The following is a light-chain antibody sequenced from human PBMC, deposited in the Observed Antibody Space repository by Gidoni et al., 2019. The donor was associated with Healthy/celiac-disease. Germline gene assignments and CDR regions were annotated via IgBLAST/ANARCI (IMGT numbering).Light chain of an antibody. CDR2: AAS. J-gene: IGKJ4*01. Sequence: DIQMTQSPSYLSASVGDRVTITCRASQSISSYLNWYQQKPGKAPKLLIYAASSLQSGVPSRFSGSGSGTDFTLTISSLQPEDFATYYCQQSYSTPPTTFXGXTKVEIK. CDR3: QQSYSTPPTT. V-gene: IGKV1-39*01. CDR1: QSISSY.